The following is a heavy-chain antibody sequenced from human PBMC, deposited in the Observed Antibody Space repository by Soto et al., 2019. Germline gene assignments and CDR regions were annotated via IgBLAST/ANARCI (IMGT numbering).Heavy chain of an antibody. J-gene: IGHJ4*02. Sequence: SETLSLTCTVSGGSIGSNYWTWIRQPPGKGLEWIGYVYNSGSTNYNPSLKSRVTISEDTSKSQFSLKVNSMTAADTAVYYCARYRREAVAGYTLDNWGQGILVTVSS. CDR3: ARYRREAVAGYTLDN. CDR2: VYNSGST. D-gene: IGHD6-13*01. CDR1: GGSIGSNY. V-gene: IGHV4-59*01.